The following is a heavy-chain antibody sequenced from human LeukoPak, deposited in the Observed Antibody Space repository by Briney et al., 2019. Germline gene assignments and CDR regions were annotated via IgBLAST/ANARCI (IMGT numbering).Heavy chain of an antibody. Sequence: GGSLRLSCAGAGFSIADHHMDWVRQAPGTGLEWIGRSATTKPNSCTTQYAASVRGRFTISRDDSQNSLYLHLNSLKTEDTAVYYCVRVVTTRSGWYHFDNWGLGTQVSVSS. CDR3: VRVVTTRSGWYHFDN. J-gene: IGHJ4*02. D-gene: IGHD6-13*01. CDR1: GFSIADHH. V-gene: IGHV3-72*01. CDR2: SATTKPNSCTT.